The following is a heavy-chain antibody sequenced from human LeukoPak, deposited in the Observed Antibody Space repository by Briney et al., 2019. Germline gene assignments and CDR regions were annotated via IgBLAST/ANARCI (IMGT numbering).Heavy chain of an antibody. Sequence: GASVTVSFTSSVYTFTFYYMHWVRRAPGQGQEWMGWINPNSSGTNYAQQFQGRVTMTRDTSISTSYIELSRLRSDDTAVYYCARVSPGSSSGYFQHWGQGTLVTVSS. CDR1: VYTFTFYY. CDR3: ARVSPGSSSGYFQH. D-gene: IGHD6-6*01. J-gene: IGHJ1*01. V-gene: IGHV1-2*02. CDR2: INPNSSGT.